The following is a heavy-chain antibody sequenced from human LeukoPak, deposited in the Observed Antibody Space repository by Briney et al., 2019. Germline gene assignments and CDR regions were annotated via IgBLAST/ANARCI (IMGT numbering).Heavy chain of an antibody. Sequence: SETLSLTPVVSADSITMTLWCCVPHPPGEGLECIGHLYITVRTNYNPSLKSRLNISIDTSEHRLSLKLSSVTAAGTAVYYWSIIVRDYESRSYSQLDAFDIWGQGTMVTVSS. D-gene: IGHD3-22*01. V-gene: IGHV4-59*01. CDR2: LYITVRT. CDR3: SIIVRDYESRSYSQLDAFDI. CDR1: ADSITMTL. J-gene: IGHJ3*02.